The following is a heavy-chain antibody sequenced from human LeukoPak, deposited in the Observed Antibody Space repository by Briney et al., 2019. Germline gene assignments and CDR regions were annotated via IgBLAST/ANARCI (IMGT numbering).Heavy chain of an antibody. CDR3: ATVKGQLVQYNYYGMDV. D-gene: IGHD6-6*01. Sequence: VASVKVSCKASGYTFTGYYMHWVRQAPGQGLEWMGWINPNSGDTNYAQKFQGRVTMTGDTSISTAYMELSRLRSDDTAVYYCATVKGQLVQYNYYGMDVWGQGTTVTVSS. V-gene: IGHV1-2*02. CDR2: INPNSGDT. J-gene: IGHJ6*02. CDR1: GYTFTGYY.